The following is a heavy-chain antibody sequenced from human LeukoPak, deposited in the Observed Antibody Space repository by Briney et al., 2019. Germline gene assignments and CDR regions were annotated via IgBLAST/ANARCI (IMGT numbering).Heavy chain of an antibody. Sequence: SETLSLTCTVSGYSISSGYYWGWIRQPPGKGLEWIGEIYHSGSTNYNPSLKSRVTISVDTSKNQFSLKLSSVTAADTAVYYCARGEYDILTGYYIGLNYWGQGTLVTVSS. J-gene: IGHJ4*02. D-gene: IGHD3-9*01. V-gene: IGHV4-38-2*02. CDR1: GYSISSGYY. CDR3: ARGEYDILTGYYIGLNY. CDR2: IYHSGST.